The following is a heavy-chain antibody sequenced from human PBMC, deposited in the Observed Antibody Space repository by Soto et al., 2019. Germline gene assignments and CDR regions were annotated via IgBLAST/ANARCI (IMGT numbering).Heavy chain of an antibody. Sequence: GGSLRLSCATSGFSFSSYTMNWVRQAPGKGLEWVSNISSSSSTIYYADSVKGRFTISRDNAKNSLYLQMNSLRDEDTAFYYCARGRYSFDYWGQGALVTVSS. CDR1: GFSFSSYT. V-gene: IGHV3-48*02. CDR3: ARGRYSFDY. CDR2: ISSSSSTI. J-gene: IGHJ4*01.